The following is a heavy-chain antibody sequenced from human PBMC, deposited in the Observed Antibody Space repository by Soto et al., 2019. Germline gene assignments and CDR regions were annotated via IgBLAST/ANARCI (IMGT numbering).Heavy chain of an antibody. CDR1: GGSISSSSYY. D-gene: IGHD2-2*01. V-gene: IGHV4-39*01. CDR2: IYYSGST. CDR3: ARHCSSTSAPPYYMDV. Sequence: SETLSLTCTVSGGSISSSSYYWGWIRQPPGKGLEWIGSIYYSGSTYYNPSLKSRVTISVDTSKNQFSLKLSSVTAADTAVYYCARHCSSTSAPPYYMDVWGKGTTVTVSS. J-gene: IGHJ6*03.